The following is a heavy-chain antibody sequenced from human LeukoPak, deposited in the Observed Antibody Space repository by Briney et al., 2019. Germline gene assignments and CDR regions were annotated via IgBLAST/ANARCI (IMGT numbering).Heavy chain of an antibody. D-gene: IGHD3-3*01. J-gene: IGHJ4*02. CDR2: ISSSGSTI. Sequence: PGGPLRLSCAASGFTFSSYEMNWVRQAPGKGLEWVSYISSSGSTIYYADSVKGRFTISRDNAKNSLYLQMNSLRAEDTAVYYCARRQVPYDFWSGYFDYWGQGTLVTVSS. V-gene: IGHV3-48*03. CDR1: GFTFSSYE. CDR3: ARRQVPYDFWSGYFDY.